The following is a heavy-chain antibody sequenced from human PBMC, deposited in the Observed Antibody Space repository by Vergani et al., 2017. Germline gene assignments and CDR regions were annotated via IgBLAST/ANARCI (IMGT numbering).Heavy chain of an antibody. CDR3: ARVRSGSYYYGSGGGMDV. D-gene: IGHD3-10*01. CDR2: IWYDGSNK. J-gene: IGHJ6*02. Sequence: QVQLVESGGGVVQPGRSLRLSCAASGFTFSSYGMHWVRQAPGKGLEWVAVIWYDGSNKYYADSVKGRFTISRDNSKNTLYLQMNSLRAEDTAVYDCARVRSGSYYYGSGGGMDVWGQGTTVTVSS. CDR1: GFTFSSYG. V-gene: IGHV3-33*01.